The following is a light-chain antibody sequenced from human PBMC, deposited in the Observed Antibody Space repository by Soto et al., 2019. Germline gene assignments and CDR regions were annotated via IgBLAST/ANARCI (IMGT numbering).Light chain of an antibody. CDR1: SSDVGGYKY. CDR2: EVS. Sequence: QSVLTQPASVSGSPGQSITISCTGTSSDVGGYKYVSWYQQHPGKAPKLMIYEVSNRPSGVSNRFSGSKSGNTASLTISGLQAEYEADYYCSSYTSSSPHVVFGGGTKLTVL. V-gene: IGLV2-14*01. CDR3: SSYTSSSPHVV. J-gene: IGLJ2*01.